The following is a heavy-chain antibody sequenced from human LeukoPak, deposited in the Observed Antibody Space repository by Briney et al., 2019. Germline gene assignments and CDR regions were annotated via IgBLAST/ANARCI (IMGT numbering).Heavy chain of an antibody. CDR3: ARQQWRDPVSAFDI. Sequence: GGSLRLSCSASGFTFDDYAMHWVRQAPGKGLEWVSGISWNSGRIDYAASVKGRLTISRDNAKNSLYLQMNSLRAEDTAVYYCARQQWRDPVSAFDIWGQGTMVTVSS. V-gene: IGHV3-9*01. CDR2: ISWNSGRI. J-gene: IGHJ3*02. CDR1: GFTFDDYA. D-gene: IGHD6-19*01.